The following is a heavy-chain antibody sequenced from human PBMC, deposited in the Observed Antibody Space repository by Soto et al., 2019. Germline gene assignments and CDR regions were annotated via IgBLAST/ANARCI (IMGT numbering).Heavy chain of an antibody. J-gene: IGHJ4*02. CDR3: ARDSPPSDY. Sequence: QVQLVQSGAEVKKPGASVKVSCKASGYTFTSYAMHRVRQAPGQRLEWMGWINAGNGNRKYSQKFQGRVTITRDTSASTAYMELSSLRSEATAVYYCARDSPPSDYWGQGTLVTVSS. CDR2: INAGNGNR. V-gene: IGHV1-3*01. CDR1: GYTFTSYA.